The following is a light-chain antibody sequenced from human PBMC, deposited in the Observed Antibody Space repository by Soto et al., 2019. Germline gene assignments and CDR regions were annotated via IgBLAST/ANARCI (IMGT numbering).Light chain of an antibody. CDR2: EVT. J-gene: IGLJ1*01. V-gene: IGLV2-14*01. CDR3: SSHTSGSTRV. Sequence: SALTQPASVSGSPGQSIAISCTGTFSDVGGYDYVSWYQQHPDKAPKLMIYEVTKRPSGVSNRFFGSKSGNTASLTISGLQPEDEADYYCSSHTSGSTRVFGSGTKVTVL. CDR1: FSDVGGYDY.